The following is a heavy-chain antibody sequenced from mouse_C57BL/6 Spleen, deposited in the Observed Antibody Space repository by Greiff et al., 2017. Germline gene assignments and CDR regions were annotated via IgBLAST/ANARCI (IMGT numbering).Heavy chain of an antibody. CDR2: IDPETGGT. J-gene: IGHJ1*03. CDR3: TRATMVRYFDV. CDR1: GYTFTDYE. D-gene: IGHD2-2*01. Sequence: QVQLQQSGAELVRPGASVTLSCKASGYTFTDYEMHWVKQTPVHGLEWIGAIDPETGGTAYNQKFKGKAILTADKSSSTAYMELRSLTSEDSAVYYCTRATMVRYFDVWGTGTTVTVSS. V-gene: IGHV1-15*01.